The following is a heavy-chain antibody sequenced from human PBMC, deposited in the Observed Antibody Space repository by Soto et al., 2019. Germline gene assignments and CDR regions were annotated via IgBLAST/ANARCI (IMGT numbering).Heavy chain of an antibody. CDR3: AKDLAPIVVVVAATPFWFVP. Sequence: QVQLVESGGGVVQPGRSLRLSCAASGFTFSSYGMHWVRQAPGKGLEWVAVISYDGSNKYYADSVKGRFTISRDNSKNTLYLQMNSLRAEDTAVYYCAKDLAPIVVVVAATPFWFVPWGQGTLVTVSS. CDR2: ISYDGSNK. D-gene: IGHD2-15*01. J-gene: IGHJ5*02. V-gene: IGHV3-30*18. CDR1: GFTFSSYG.